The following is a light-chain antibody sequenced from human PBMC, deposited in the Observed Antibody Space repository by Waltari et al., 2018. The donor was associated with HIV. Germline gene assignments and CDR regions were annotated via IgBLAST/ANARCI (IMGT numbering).Light chain of an antibody. V-gene: IGLV7-46*01. J-gene: IGLJ2*01. CDR3: LLSFAGARPVV. CDR2: DTF. Sequence: QAVVTQEPSLTVSPGGTVTHHPYWFQQKSGQAPRTLIYDTFNKHSWTPARFSGSLLGGKAALTLSGAQPEDEAEYFCLLSFAGARPVVFGGGTNLTVL. CDR1: H.